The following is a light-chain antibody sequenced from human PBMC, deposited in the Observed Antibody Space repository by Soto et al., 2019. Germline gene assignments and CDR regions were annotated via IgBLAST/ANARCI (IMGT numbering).Light chain of an antibody. CDR3: QQYGSSPRT. CDR1: QSVSSIY. J-gene: IGKJ1*01. CDR2: GAS. V-gene: IGKV3-20*01. Sequence: EIVLTQSPGTLSLSPGEIATLSCRATQSVSSIYLAWYQQKPGQAPRLLIYGASSRATGIPDRFSGSGSGTDFTLTIRRPEPEDFAVYYCQQYGSSPRTFGQGTKVEIK.